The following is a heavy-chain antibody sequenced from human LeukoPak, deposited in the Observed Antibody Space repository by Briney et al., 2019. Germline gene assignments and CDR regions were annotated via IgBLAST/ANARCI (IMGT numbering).Heavy chain of an antibody. D-gene: IGHD3-22*01. CDR3: ARPLSNGYFHDSGGYYPYAMDV. CDR2: ISYDGSNK. V-gene: IGHV3-30*09. CDR1: GFTFSTST. J-gene: IGHJ6*02. Sequence: GSLRLSCAASGFTFSTSTMHWVRQAPGKGLEWVAVISYDGSNKFYAASVKGRFAISRDNSKNTLYLQMNSLRGYDSAVYYCARPLSNGYFHDSGGYYPYAMDVWGQGTTVTVSS.